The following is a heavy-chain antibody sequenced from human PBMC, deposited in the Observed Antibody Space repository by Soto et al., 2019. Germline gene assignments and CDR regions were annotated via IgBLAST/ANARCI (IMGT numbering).Heavy chain of an antibody. V-gene: IGHV3-7*05. D-gene: IGHD1-26*01. CDR3: ARLSGSFYYYYGMDV. Sequence: GSLRLSCAASGFTFSSYWMSWVRQAPGKGLEWVANIKQDGSEKYYVDSVKGRFTISRDNAKNSLYLQMNSLRAEDTAVYYCARLSGSFYYYYGMDVWGQGTTVTVSS. J-gene: IGHJ6*02. CDR1: GFTFSSYW. CDR2: IKQDGSEK.